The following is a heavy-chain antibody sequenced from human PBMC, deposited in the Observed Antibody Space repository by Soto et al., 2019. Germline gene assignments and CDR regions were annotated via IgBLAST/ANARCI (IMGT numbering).Heavy chain of an antibody. CDR2: INHSGST. CDR1: GGSFSGYY. CDR3: ARGQRALDIVATINFDY. J-gene: IGHJ4*02. Sequence: QVQLQQWGAGMLKPSETLSLTCAVYGGSFSGYYWSWIRQPPGKGLEWIGEINHSGSTNYNPSLKRRVTISVDTSKNQFSLKLSSVTAADTAVYYCARGQRALDIVATINFDYWGQGTLVTVSS. V-gene: IGHV4-34*01. D-gene: IGHD5-12*01.